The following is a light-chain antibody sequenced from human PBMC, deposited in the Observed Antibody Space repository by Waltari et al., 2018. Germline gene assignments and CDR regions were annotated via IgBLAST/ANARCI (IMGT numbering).Light chain of an antibody. CDR3: QQRSNWPPWT. CDR2: DAS. J-gene: IGKJ1*01. V-gene: IGKV3-11*01. CDR1: QRVSSY. Sequence: EIVLTQSPATLSLSPGERATLSCRASQRVSSYLAWYQQKPGQAPRLLIYDASNRATGIPARFSGSGSGTDFTITISSLEPDDFAVYYCQQRSNWPPWTFGQGTKVEIK.